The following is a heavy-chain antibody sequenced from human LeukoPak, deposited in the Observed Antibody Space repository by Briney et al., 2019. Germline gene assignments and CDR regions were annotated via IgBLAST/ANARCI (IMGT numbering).Heavy chain of an antibody. J-gene: IGHJ4*02. Sequence: PGGSLRLSCTASGFKFSSFSMNWARQAPRKGLEWLSDISSTSSAIYYAASVKGRFTISRDNAKNSLYLQMDSLRAEDTAIYYCARVIGSYGDSAYWGQGTLVTVSS. D-gene: IGHD3-16*01. CDR2: ISSTSSAI. CDR1: GFKFSSFS. CDR3: ARVIGSYGDSAY. V-gene: IGHV3-48*04.